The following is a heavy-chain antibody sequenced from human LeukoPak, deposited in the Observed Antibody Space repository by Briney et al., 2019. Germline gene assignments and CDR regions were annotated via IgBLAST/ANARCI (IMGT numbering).Heavy chain of an antibody. D-gene: IGHD6-19*01. CDR3: ATDFRGSGWYPGISVGYY. CDR2: FDPEDGET. Sequence: ASVKVSCKVSGYTLTELSMHWVRQAPGKGLEWMGGFDPEDGETIYAQKFQGRVTMTEDTSTDTAYMELSSLRSEGTAVYYCATDFRGSGWYPGISVGYYWGQGTLVTVSS. CDR1: GYTLTELS. J-gene: IGHJ4*02. V-gene: IGHV1-24*01.